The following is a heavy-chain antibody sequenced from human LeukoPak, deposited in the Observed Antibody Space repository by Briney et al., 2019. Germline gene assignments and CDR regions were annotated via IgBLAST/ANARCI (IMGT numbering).Heavy chain of an antibody. V-gene: IGHV1-2*02. Sequence: GASVTVSCKASGYTFTIYGISWVRQAPGQGLEWMGWINPNSGGTNSAQQFQGRVTLTRDTSISTAYMELSRLRSDDTAVYYCARDLGYYDRLDQFDCWGQGTLVTVFS. D-gene: IGHD3-22*01. CDR3: ARDLGYYDRLDQFDC. CDR1: GYTFTIYG. J-gene: IGHJ4*02. CDR2: INPNSGGT.